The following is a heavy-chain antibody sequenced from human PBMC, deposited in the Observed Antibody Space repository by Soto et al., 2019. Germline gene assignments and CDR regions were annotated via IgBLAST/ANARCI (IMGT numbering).Heavy chain of an antibody. V-gene: IGHV4-34*01. J-gene: IGHJ6*02. Sequence: QVQLQQWGAGLLKPSETLSLTCAVYGGSFRGYYWSWIRQPPGKGLEWIGEINHRGSTNYNPSVKRRVTISVETTKNPFALKLNSVTAADTAVYYCARGSRVKIPAASGRDYYYHGLDVWGQGTAVTVSS. CDR1: GGSFRGYY. CDR2: INHRGST. CDR3: ARGSRVKIPAASGRDYYYHGLDV. D-gene: IGHD6-25*01.